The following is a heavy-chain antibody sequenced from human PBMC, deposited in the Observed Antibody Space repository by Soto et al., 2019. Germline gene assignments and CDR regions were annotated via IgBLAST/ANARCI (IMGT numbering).Heavy chain of an antibody. CDR2: IYYSGST. J-gene: IGHJ4*02. Sequence: SETLSLTCTVSGGSISSSSYYWGWIRQPPGKGLEWIGSIYYSGSTYYNPSLKSRVTISVDTSKNQFSLKLSSVTAADTAVYYCARTIQLWLPGYFDYWGQGTLVTVSS. CDR1: GGSISSSSYY. V-gene: IGHV4-39*01. D-gene: IGHD5-18*01. CDR3: ARTIQLWLPGYFDY.